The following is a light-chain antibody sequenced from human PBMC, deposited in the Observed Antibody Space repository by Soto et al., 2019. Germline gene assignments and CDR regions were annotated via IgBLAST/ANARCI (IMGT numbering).Light chain of an antibody. CDR3: QQYYSTLT. CDR2: WAS. CDR1: QSVLYSSNNKNY. Sequence: DIVMTQSPDSLAVSLGERATINCKSSQSVLYSSNNKNYLAWYQQKPGQPPKLLIYWASTRESGVPDRFSGSGSGTDFDLPSTSLQAEDVAVYYCQQYYSTLTFGQGTRLEIK. V-gene: IGKV4-1*01. J-gene: IGKJ5*01.